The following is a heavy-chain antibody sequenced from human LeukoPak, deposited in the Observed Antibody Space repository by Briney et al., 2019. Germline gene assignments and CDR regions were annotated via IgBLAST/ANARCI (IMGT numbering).Heavy chain of an antibody. J-gene: IGHJ4*02. CDR3: ARQGWELSYFDY. CDR1: SDSINSGNYY. CDR2: IYSSGST. V-gene: IGHV4-61*02. Sequence: SETLSLTCTVSSDSINSGNYYWNWIRQPAGKGLEWIGRIYSSGSTNYNPSLKSRVTISVDTSKNQFSLKLSSVTAADTAVYYCARQGWELSYFDYWGQGTLVTVSS. D-gene: IGHD1-26*01.